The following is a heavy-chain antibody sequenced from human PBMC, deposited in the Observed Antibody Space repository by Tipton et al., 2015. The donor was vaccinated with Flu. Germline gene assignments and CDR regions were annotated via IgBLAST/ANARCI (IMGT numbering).Heavy chain of an antibody. V-gene: IGHV4-38-2*02. J-gene: IGHJ4*02. CDR3: AREDTYYKN. Sequence: TLSLTCSVSGGSIGSPYCWGWVRQPPGKGLEWIGNICPGSPYYNPSLKSRVTLSVDRSKNQLSLRLTSVTAADTAVYFCAREDTYYKNWGLGTLVTVSS. CDR2: ICPGSP. D-gene: IGHD1-26*01. CDR1: GGSIGSPYC.